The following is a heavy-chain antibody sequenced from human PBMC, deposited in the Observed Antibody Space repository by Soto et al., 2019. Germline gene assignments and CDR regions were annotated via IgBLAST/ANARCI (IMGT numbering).Heavy chain of an antibody. J-gene: IGHJ4*02. CDR2: MKSKSYGEAT. D-gene: IGHD1-26*01. Sequence: EVQLVESGGGLVKPGGSLRLSCAASGFTFSNAWMSWVRQAPGNGLEWVGRMKSKSYGEATDYADPVTGRFTISRNDSKNTLYLQMNSLKTEDTAVYYCTTDGLYSGSFAYWGQGALVTVSS. CDR3: TTDGLYSGSFAY. V-gene: IGHV3-15*01. CDR1: GFTFSNAW.